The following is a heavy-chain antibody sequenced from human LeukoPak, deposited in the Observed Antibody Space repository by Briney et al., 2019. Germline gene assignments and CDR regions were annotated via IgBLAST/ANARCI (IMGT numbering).Heavy chain of an antibody. D-gene: IGHD6-13*01. CDR2: INHSGST. CDR1: GGSFSGYY. CDR3: ARLAGTYDDY. V-gene: IGHV4-34*01. Sequence: SETLSLTCAVYGGSFSGYYWSWIRQPPGKGLEWIGEINHSGSTNYNTSLKSRVTISVDTSKNQFSLKLSSVTAADTAVYYCARLAGTYDDYWGQGTLVTVSS. J-gene: IGHJ4*02.